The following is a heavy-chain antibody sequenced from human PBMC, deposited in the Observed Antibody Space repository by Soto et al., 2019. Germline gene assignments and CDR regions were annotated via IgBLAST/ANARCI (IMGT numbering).Heavy chain of an antibody. CDR1: GGSIRSYY. Sequence: SETLSLTCTVFGGSIRSYYWSWVRRPPGKGLEWIGYVYNSGSTTYSPSFKSRVTISADTSRNQFSLKLTSVTAADTAVYYCARESGGSYGGFDIWGQGTMVT. CDR3: ARESGGSYGGFDI. D-gene: IGHD1-26*01. J-gene: IGHJ3*02. V-gene: IGHV4-59*01. CDR2: VYNSGST.